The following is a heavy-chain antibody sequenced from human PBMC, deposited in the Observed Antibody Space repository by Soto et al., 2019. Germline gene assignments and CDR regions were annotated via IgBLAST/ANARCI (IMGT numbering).Heavy chain of an antibody. D-gene: IGHD3-22*01. CDR2: IIPIFGTA. CDR1: GGTFSSYA. CDR3: ARYGSPYYVSSGYYY. V-gene: IGHV1-69*13. Sequence: ASVKVSCKASGGTFSSYAISWVRQAPGQGLEWMGGIIPIFGTANYAQKFQGRVTITADESTSTAYMELSSLRSEDTAVYYCARYGSPYYVSSGYYYWGQGTLVTVSS. J-gene: IGHJ4*02.